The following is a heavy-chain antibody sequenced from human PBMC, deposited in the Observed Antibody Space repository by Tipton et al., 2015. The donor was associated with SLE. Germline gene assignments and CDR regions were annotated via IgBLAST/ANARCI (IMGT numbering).Heavy chain of an antibody. CDR2: IYYSGGT. CDR3: ARSRWELLHQIGWFDP. V-gene: IGHV4-59*01. CDR1: GGSISSYY. D-gene: IGHD1-26*01. J-gene: IGHJ5*02. Sequence: TLSLTCTVSGGSISSYYWSWIRQPPGKGLEWIGYIYYSGGTNYNPSLKSRVTISVDTSKNQFSLKLSSVTAADAAVSYCARSRWELLHQIGWFDPWGQGTLVTVSS.